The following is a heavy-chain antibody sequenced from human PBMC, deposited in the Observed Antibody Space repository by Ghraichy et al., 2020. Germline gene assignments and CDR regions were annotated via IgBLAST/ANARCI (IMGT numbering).Heavy chain of an antibody. V-gene: IGHV1-18*01. Sequence: ASVKVSCKASGYTFTSYGIGWVRQAPGQGLEWMGWISAYNGNTNCAQKLQGRVTMTTDTSTSTAYMELRSLRSDDTAVYYCARVVLDSSGYYYLRYFDYWGQGTLVTVSS. J-gene: IGHJ4*02. CDR2: ISAYNGNT. CDR1: GYTFTSYG. CDR3: ARVVLDSSGYYYLRYFDY. D-gene: IGHD3-22*01.